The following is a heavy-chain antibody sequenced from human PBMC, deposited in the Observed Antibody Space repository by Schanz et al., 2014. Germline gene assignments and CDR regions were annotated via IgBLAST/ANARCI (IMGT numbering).Heavy chain of an antibody. CDR2: ISWNSGTI. CDR1: GFTFDKYA. CDR3: AKGRCGELSAFDI. V-gene: IGHV3-9*01. D-gene: IGHD3-10*01. J-gene: IGHJ3*02. Sequence: EVHLLESGGGLVPPGGSLRLSCAASGFTFDKYAMHWVRQAPGKGLEWVSVISWNSGTIGYADSVKGRFTISRDNAKNSLYLQMNSLRAEDTAVYYCAKGRCGELSAFDIWGQGTMVTVSS.